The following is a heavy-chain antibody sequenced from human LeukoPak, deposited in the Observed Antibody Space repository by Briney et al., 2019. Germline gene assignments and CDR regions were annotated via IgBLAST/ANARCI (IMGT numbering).Heavy chain of an antibody. CDR1: GYTFTGYY. V-gene: IGHV1-2*02. CDR2: INPNSGGT. Sequence: GASVKVSCKASGYTFTGYYMHWVRQAPGQGLEWMGWINPNSGGTNYAQKFQGRVTMTRDTSISTAYMELRSLIYDDTAMYYCARDRGVVTSYNHDFAYWGQGTLVTVSS. CDR3: ARDRGVVTSYNHDFAY. J-gene: IGHJ4*02. D-gene: IGHD2-21*02.